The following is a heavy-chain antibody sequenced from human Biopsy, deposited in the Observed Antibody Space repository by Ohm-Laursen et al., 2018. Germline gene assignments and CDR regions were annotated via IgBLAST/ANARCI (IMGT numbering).Heavy chain of an antibody. D-gene: IGHD1-26*01. CDR1: GFTFSNYA. V-gene: IGHV3-23*01. Sequence: SLRLSCAASGFTFSNYAMSWVRQAPGKGLEWLSTISGSGATPYYADSVKGRFTISRDNSKNTLYLQMNSLRAEDTAVYYCARPNLREWDLHNAFDIWGQGTMVTVSS. J-gene: IGHJ3*02. CDR2: ISGSGATP. CDR3: ARPNLREWDLHNAFDI.